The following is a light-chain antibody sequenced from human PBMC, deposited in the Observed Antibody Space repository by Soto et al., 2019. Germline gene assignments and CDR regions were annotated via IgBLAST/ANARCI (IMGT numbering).Light chain of an antibody. CDR3: LQHNPYPCT. J-gene: IGKJ1*01. Sequence: DIPMTQSPASLPASVGDRVTITCRASQGISNVLAWYQQKPGKAPKRLIYDVYSWQTGVPSRFSGSGSGTEFTLSISRLQPEDFAPYDVLQHNPYPCTFGQGTKLEI. CDR1: QGISNV. CDR2: DVY. V-gene: IGKV1-17*01.